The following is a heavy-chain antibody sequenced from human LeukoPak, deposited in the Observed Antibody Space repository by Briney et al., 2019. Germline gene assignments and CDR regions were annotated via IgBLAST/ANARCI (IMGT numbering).Heavy chain of an antibody. Sequence: GGSLRLSCAASGFIFSNYEMNWVRRAPGKGLEWVSYISSRGGAIYYADSLKGRFTISRDNAKNSLYLQMSSLRAEDTAVYYCAKLTEVAPTRPQGFDLWGRGTLVTVSS. CDR1: GFIFSNYE. J-gene: IGHJ2*01. CDR2: ISSRGGAI. V-gene: IGHV3-48*03. D-gene: IGHD5-12*01. CDR3: AKLTEVAPTRPQGFDL.